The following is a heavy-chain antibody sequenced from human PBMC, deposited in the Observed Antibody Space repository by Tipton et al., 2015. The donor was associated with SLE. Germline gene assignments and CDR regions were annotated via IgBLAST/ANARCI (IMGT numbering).Heavy chain of an antibody. Sequence: TLSLTCTVSGGSISSHYWSWIRQPPGKGLEWIGYIYHSGSTYYNPSLKSRVTISVDRSKNQFSLKLSSVTAADTAVYYCARGESRSYIAARLGFDYWGQGTLVTVSS. J-gene: IGHJ4*02. V-gene: IGHV4-59*11. CDR3: ARGESRSYIAARLGFDY. CDR1: GGSISSHY. D-gene: IGHD6-6*01. CDR2: IYHSGST.